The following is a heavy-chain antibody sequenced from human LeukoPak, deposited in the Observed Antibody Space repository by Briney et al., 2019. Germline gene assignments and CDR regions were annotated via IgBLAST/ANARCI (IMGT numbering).Heavy chain of an antibody. J-gene: IGHJ3*02. D-gene: IGHD3-10*01. V-gene: IGHV4-34*01. Sequence: PSETLSLTCAVHGGSFSGYYWSWIRQPPGKGLEWIGEINHSGSTNYNPSLKSRVTISVDTSKNQFSLKLSSVTAADTAVYYCARQTYYYGSGSYAFDIWGQGTMVTVSS. CDR3: ARQTYYYGSGSYAFDI. CDR1: GGSFSGYY. CDR2: INHSGST.